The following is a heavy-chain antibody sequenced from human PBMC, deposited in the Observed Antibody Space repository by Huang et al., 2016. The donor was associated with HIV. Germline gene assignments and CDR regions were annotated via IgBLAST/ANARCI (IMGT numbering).Heavy chain of an antibody. J-gene: IGHJ6*02. V-gene: IGHV4-39*01. CDR1: GVSISNSRYY. CDR3: SRQDEKGYCAGDCSNHYYFGLDV. CDR2: IYYSGST. D-gene: IGHD2-21*02. Sequence: QLQLQESGPGLVKPSETLSLTCTVSGVSISNSRYYWGWSRQPPGKGLEYIGSIYYSGSTYLNPSPKMRITMSIDSSKNQFSLKLNSVTAADTAVYYCSRQDEKGYCAGDCSNHYYFGLDVWGHGTTVTVS.